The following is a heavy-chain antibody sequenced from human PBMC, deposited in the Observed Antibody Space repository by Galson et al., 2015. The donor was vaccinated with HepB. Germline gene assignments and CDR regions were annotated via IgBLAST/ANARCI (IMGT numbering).Heavy chain of an antibody. J-gene: IGHJ6*02. CDR1: GFTFSSYS. D-gene: IGHD2-2*01. CDR2: ISSSSSTI. CDR3: ANVPPKSYGMDV. V-gene: IGHV3-48*01. Sequence: SLRLSCAASGFTFSSYSMNWVRQAPGKGLEWVSYISSSSSTIYYADSVKGRFTISRDNAKNSLYLQMNSLRAEDTAVYYCANVPPKSYGMDVWGQGTTVTVSS.